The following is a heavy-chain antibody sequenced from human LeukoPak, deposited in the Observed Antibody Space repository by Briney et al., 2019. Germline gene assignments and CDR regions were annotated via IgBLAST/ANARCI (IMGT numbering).Heavy chain of an antibody. CDR1: GYTFTSYG. V-gene: IGHV1-18*04. D-gene: IGHD6-13*01. CDR2: ISAYNGNT. Sequence: ASVKVSCKASGYTFTSYGISWVRQAPGQGLEWMGWISAYNGNTNYAQKLQGRVTMTTDTSTSTAYMELRSLRSDDTAVYYCARVVLAAAGSNWFDPWGQGPLVTVSS. J-gene: IGHJ5*02. CDR3: ARVVLAAAGSNWFDP.